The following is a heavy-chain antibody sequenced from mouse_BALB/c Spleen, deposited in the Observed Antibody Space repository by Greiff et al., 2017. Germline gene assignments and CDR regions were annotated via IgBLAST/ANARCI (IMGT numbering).Heavy chain of an antibody. CDR3: ARDEDYYGSPWFAY. Sequence: VMLVESGPGLVAPSQSLSITCTVSGFSLTSYGVHWVRQPPGKGLEWLGVIWAGGSTNYNSALMSRLSISKDNSKSQVFLKMNSLQTDDTAMYYCARDEDYYGSPWFAYWGQGTLVTVSA. J-gene: IGHJ3*01. D-gene: IGHD1-1*01. CDR2: IWAGGST. CDR1: GFSLTSYG. V-gene: IGHV2-9*02.